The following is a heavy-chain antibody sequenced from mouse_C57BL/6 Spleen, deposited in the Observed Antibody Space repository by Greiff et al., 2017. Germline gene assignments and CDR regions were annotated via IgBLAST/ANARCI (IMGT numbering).Heavy chain of an antibody. V-gene: IGHV1-26*01. D-gene: IGHD1-1*01. CDR2: INPNNGGT. CDR3: ARFYYYGSSYDY. CDR1: GYTFTDYY. Sequence: VQLKQSGPELVKPGASVKISCKASGYTFTDYYMNWVKQSHGKSLEWIGDINPNNGGTSYNQKFKGKATLTVDKSSSTAYMELRSLTSEDSAVYYCARFYYYGSSYDYWGQGTTLTVSS. J-gene: IGHJ2*01.